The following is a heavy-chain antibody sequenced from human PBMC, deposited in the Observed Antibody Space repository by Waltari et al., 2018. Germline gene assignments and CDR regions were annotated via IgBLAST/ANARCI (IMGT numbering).Heavy chain of an antibody. CDR1: GVSITSNRHY. V-gene: IGHV4-39*01. D-gene: IGHD1-1*01. CDR3: ATYIGASVGTAAFDV. CDR2: MSYTGAT. Sequence: QLQLQESGPGLVKPSETLSLTCSVSGVSITSNRHYWGWVRQPPWQGREWIGPMSYTGATYNSPSLESRGNVSRDTSKNQLSLKLVSVTAADTAVYYCATYIGASVGTAAFDVWGQGTMVAVSS. J-gene: IGHJ3*01.